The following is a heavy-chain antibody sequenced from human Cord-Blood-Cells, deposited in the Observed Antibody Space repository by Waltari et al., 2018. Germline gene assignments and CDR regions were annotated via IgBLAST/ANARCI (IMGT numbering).Heavy chain of an antibody. D-gene: IGHD1-1*01. V-gene: IGHV4-34*01. J-gene: IGHJ5*02. CDR3: ARAPRTDSGWFDP. Sequence: QVQLQQWGAGLLKPSETLSLTCAVYGGSFSGYYWSWIRQPPGKGLEWIGEINHSGSTNYNPSLKSRVTISVDTSKNQFSLKLSSVTAADTAVYYCARAPRTDSGWFDPWGQGTLVTVSS. CDR2: INHSGST. CDR1: GGSFSGYY.